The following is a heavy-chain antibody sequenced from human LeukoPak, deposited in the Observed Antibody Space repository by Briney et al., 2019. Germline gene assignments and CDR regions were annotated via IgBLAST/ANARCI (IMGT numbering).Heavy chain of an antibody. CDR3: ARDEAGSGSL. D-gene: IGHD3-10*01. J-gene: IGHJ4*02. CDR1: GFTFSSYW. Sequence: PGGSLRLSCAASGFTFSSYWMHWVRQVPGKGLVWVARINEHGSITDYADSVKDRFTVSRDNAWNTLYLQMNSLRAEDTAVYYCARDEAGSGSLWGQGTLITVSS. CDR2: INEHGSIT. V-gene: IGHV3-74*01.